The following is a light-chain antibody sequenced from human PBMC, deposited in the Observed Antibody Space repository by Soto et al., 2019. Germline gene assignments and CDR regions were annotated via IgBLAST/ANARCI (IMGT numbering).Light chain of an antibody. CDR3: QQSYIAPWT. V-gene: IGKV1-39*01. CDR2: GAS. J-gene: IGKJ1*01. CDR1: QDISNY. Sequence: DIQMTQSPSSLSASVRDRVTITCRASQDISNYLHWYQQKPGKAPKLLIYGASSLQSGVPSRFSGSGSGTEFTLTISRLQSDDFATYYCQQSYIAPWTFGRGTKVDIK.